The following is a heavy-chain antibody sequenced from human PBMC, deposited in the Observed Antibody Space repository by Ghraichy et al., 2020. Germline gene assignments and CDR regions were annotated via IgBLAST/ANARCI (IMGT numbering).Heavy chain of an antibody. V-gene: IGHV1-69*13. CDR2: IIPIFGTA. Sequence: SVKVSCKASGGTFSSYAISWVRQAPGQGLEWMGGIIPIFGTANYAQKFQGRVTITADESTSTAYMELSSLRSEDTAVYYCARAFLKSSGWYILSEFDYWGQGTLVTVSS. CDR3: ARAFLKSSGWYILSEFDY. J-gene: IGHJ4*02. D-gene: IGHD6-19*01. CDR1: GGTFSSYA.